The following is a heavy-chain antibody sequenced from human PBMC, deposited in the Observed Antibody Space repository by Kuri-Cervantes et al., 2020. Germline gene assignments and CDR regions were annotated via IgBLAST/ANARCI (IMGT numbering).Heavy chain of an antibody. Sequence: GESLKISCAASGFTFSSYWMHWVRQAPGKGLVWVSRINSDGSSTSYADSVKGRFTISRDNAKNSLYLQMNSLRAEDTAVYYCARDLEDDSSGWYPIKLGAFDIWGQGTMVTVSS. CDR1: GFTFSSYW. J-gene: IGHJ3*02. CDR3: ARDLEDDSSGWYPIKLGAFDI. D-gene: IGHD6-19*01. V-gene: IGHV3-74*01. CDR2: INSDGSST.